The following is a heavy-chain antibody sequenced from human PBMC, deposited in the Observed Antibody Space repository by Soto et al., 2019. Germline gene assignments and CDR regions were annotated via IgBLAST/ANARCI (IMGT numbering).Heavy chain of an antibody. D-gene: IGHD2-2*03. CDR3: AKSMDIVLVPAPYYYYGMDV. J-gene: IGHJ6*02. CDR1: GFTFSSYG. V-gene: IGHV3-30*18. Sequence: GGSLRLSCAASGFTFSSYGMHWVRQAPGKGLEWVAVISYDGSNKYYADSVKGRFTISRDNSKNTLYLQMNSLRAEDTAVYYCAKSMDIVLVPAPYYYYGMDVWGQGTTVTVSS. CDR2: ISYDGSNK.